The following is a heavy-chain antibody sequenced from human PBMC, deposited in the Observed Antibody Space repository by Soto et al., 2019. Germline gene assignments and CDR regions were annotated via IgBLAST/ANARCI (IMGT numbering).Heavy chain of an antibody. CDR2: IDPSDSYT. CDR1: GYSFTSYW. CDR3: ARQGQYYDSSGYRDAFDI. Sequence: GESLKISCKGSGYSFTSYWISWVRQMPGKVLEWMGRIDPSDSYTNYSPSFQGHVTISADKSISTAYLQWSSLKASDTAMYYCARQGQYYDSSGYRDAFDIWGQGTVVTVSS. V-gene: IGHV5-10-1*01. J-gene: IGHJ3*02. D-gene: IGHD3-22*01.